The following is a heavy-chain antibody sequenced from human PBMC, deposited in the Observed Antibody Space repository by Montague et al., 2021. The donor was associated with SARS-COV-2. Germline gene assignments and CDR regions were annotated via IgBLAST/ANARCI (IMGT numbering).Heavy chain of an antibody. D-gene: IGHD3-10*01. CDR1: GGSIIISRNY. Sequence: SETLSLTCTFTGGSIIISRNYSGWIRQPPGTGLEWIGKIYYSGSTYYNSSLKSRVTISVDTSRNQFSLKLNSVTAADTAVYYCARLVWVGELSSETWFDPWGQGTMVSVSS. CDR3: ARLVWVGELSSETWFDP. V-gene: IGHV4-39*01. J-gene: IGHJ5*02. CDR2: IYYSGST.